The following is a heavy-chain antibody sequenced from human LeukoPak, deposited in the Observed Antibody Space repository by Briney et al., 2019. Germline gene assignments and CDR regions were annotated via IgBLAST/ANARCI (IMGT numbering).Heavy chain of an antibody. CDR1: GFTFSDYY. CDR3: ARELGATDAFDI. V-gene: IGHV3-11*04. D-gene: IGHD1-26*01. CDR2: ISSSGSTI. Sequence: GGSLRLSCAASGFTFSDYYMTWIRQAPGKGLEWVSYISSSGSTIYYADSVKGRFTISRDNSKNTLYLQMNSLRAEDTAVYYCARELGATDAFDIWGQGTMVTVSS. J-gene: IGHJ3*02.